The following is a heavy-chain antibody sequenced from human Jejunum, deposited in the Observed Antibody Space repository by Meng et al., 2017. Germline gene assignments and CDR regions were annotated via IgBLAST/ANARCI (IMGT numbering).Heavy chain of an antibody. CDR2: ISGSGRA. D-gene: IGHD1/OR15-1a*01. CDR3: ARDPRTNWASRFFDN. CDR1: GGAGSTTGW. Sequence: GQREEAGPGLGGPSGPPSLTWAGSGGAGSTTGWGSWVRQPPGKGLEWMGEISGSGRANYNPSRKGRVTISLDRSMNLFSLKLDSVTAADAAVYYCARDPRTNWASRFFDNWGQGTLVTVSS. J-gene: IGHJ4*02. V-gene: IGHV4-4*02.